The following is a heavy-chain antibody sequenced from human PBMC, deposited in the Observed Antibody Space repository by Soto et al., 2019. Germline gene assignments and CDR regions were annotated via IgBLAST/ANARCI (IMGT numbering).Heavy chain of an antibody. CDR2: IYYSGST. V-gene: IGHV4-31*03. Sequence: PSETLSLTCTVSGGSISSGGYYWSWIRQHPGKGLEWIGYIYYSGSTYYKPSLKSRVTISVDTSKNQFSLKLSSVTAADTAVYYCARVGDFGVVIEGLPPLYTNYMDVWGKGTTVTVSS. CDR1: GGSISSGGYY. J-gene: IGHJ6*03. CDR3: ARVGDFGVVIEGLPPLYTNYMDV. D-gene: IGHD3-3*01.